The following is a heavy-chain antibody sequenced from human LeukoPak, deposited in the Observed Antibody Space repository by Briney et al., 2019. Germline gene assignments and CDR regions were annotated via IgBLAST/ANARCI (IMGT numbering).Heavy chain of an antibody. Sequence: GGSLRLSCAASGFTFSSYAMSWVRQAPGKGLEWVSAISGSGGSTYYADSVKGRFTISRDNSKNTLYLQMNSLRGEDTAVYYCARGGENYYGSGSQDYWGQGSLVTVSS. V-gene: IGHV3-23*01. CDR1: GFTFSSYA. D-gene: IGHD3-10*01. CDR3: ARGGENYYGSGSQDY. CDR2: ISGSGGST. J-gene: IGHJ4*02.